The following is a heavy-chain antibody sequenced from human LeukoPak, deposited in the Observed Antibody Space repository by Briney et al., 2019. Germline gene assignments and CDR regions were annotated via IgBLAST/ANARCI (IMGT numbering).Heavy chain of an antibody. Sequence: SVKVSCKASGGTFNSYAISWVRRAPGQGLEWMGGIIPIFGTANYAQKFQGRVTITADESTSTAYMELSSLRSEDTAVYYCARGRYYDSSGYYQDAFDIWGQGTMVTVSS. V-gene: IGHV1-69*13. CDR3: ARGRYYDSSGYYQDAFDI. J-gene: IGHJ3*02. CDR2: IIPIFGTA. D-gene: IGHD3-22*01. CDR1: GGTFNSYA.